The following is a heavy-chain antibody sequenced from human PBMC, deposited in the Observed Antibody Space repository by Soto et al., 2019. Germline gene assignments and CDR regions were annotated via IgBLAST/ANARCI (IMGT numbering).Heavy chain of an antibody. Sequence: SETLSLTCTVSGGSISSHYWSWIRQPSGRGLEWMGNIYYSGSTNYNPSLKSRVTISVDTSKNQFSLKVNSVTAADTAVYFCARNYGSRTLSFDHWGQGTLIT. J-gene: IGHJ4*02. CDR1: GGSISSHY. D-gene: IGHD3-10*01. CDR2: IYYSGST. V-gene: IGHV4-59*11. CDR3: ARNYGSRTLSFDH.